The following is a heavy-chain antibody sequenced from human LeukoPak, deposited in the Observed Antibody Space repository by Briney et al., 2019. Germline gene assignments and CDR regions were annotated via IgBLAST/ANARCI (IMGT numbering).Heavy chain of an antibody. J-gene: IGHJ5*02. D-gene: IGHD3-9*01. CDR1: GFTFSSYA. CDR3: AKGYYDILTDYFHNWFNP. Sequence: GGSLRLSCAASGFTFSSYAVSWVRQAPGVGLEWVSTISGRGGSTFYADSVKGRFTISRDKSKNTRYLQMNSLRADDTAVYYCAKGYYDILTDYFHNWFNPWGQGTLVIVSS. CDR2: ISGRGGST. V-gene: IGHV3-23*01.